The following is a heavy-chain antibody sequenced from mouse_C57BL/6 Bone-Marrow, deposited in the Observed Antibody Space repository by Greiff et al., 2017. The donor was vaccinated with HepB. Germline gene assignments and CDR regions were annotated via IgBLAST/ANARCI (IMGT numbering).Heavy chain of an antibody. Sequence: EVHLVESGPGLVKPSQSLSLTCSVTGYSITSGYYWNWIRQFPGNKLEWMGYISYDGSNNYNPSLKNRISITRATSKNQFFLKLNSVTTEDTATYYCARDPSLITTVVATPGFAYWGQGTLVTVSA. V-gene: IGHV3-6*01. J-gene: IGHJ3*01. CDR1: GYSITSGYY. CDR3: ARDPSLITTVVATPGFAY. D-gene: IGHD1-1*01. CDR2: ISYDGSN.